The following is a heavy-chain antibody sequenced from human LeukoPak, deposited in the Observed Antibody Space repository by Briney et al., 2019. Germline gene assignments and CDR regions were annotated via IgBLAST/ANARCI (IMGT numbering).Heavy chain of an antibody. CDR3: ARDGGEYSYGYNWFDP. D-gene: IGHD5-18*01. CDR1: GGTFSSYA. Sequence: ASVKVSCKASGGTFSSYAISWVRQAPGQGLEWMGGIIPIFGTANYAQKFQGRVTITADESTSTAYMELRSLRSEDTAVYYCARDGGEYSYGYNWFDPWGQGTLVTVSS. V-gene: IGHV1-69*13. CDR2: IIPIFGTA. J-gene: IGHJ5*02.